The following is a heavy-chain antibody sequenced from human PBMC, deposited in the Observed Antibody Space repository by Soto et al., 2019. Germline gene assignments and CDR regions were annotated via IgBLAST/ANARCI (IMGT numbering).Heavy chain of an antibody. Sequence: GGSLRLSCAASGFFFSDYAMSWVRQAPGKGPEWVSSISGSGVNTFYADSVKGRFTISRDNSKNVLYLQMSSLRAEDTALYYCAKVFLQDWGQDYYYGTDVWGQGTTVTVSS. V-gene: IGHV3-23*01. D-gene: IGHD7-27*01. J-gene: IGHJ6*02. CDR3: AKVFLQDWGQDYYYGTDV. CDR1: GFFFSDYA. CDR2: ISGSGVNT.